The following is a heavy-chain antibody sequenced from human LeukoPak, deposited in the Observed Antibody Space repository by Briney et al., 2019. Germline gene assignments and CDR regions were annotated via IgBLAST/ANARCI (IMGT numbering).Heavy chain of an antibody. V-gene: IGHV3-53*04. J-gene: IGHJ3*02. CDR3: ARGGYSGYDRDAFDI. CDR1: GFTVSSNY. D-gene: IGHD5-12*01. CDR2: IYSDDST. Sequence: GGSLRLSCAASGFTVSSNYMSWVRQAPGKGLEWVSVIYSDDSTYYADSVKGRFTISRHNSKNTLYLQMNSLRAEDTAVYYCARGGYSGYDRDAFDIWGQGTMVTASS.